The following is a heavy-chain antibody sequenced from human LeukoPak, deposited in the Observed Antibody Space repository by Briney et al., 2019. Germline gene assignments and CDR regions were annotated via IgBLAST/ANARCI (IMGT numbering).Heavy chain of an antibody. CDR1: GYTLTELS. CDR3: AREARAMLPLTRITGNNWFDP. Sequence: GASVKVSCKVSGYTLTELSMHWVRQAPGKGLEWMGGFDPEDGETIYAQKFQGRVTMTEDTSTDTAYMELSSLRSEDTAVYYCAREARAMLPLTRITGNNWFDPWGQGTLVTVSS. J-gene: IGHJ5*02. CDR2: FDPEDGET. D-gene: IGHD1-20*01. V-gene: IGHV1-24*01.